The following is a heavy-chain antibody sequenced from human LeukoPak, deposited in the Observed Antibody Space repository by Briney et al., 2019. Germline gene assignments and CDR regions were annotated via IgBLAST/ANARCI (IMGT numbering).Heavy chain of an antibody. CDR3: ARNVGHFYYDGSGSELYYYYLDV. CDR1: GNTFISDE. J-gene: IGHJ6*03. V-gene: IGHV1-8*02. Sequence: GASVKVSCKASGNTFISDEINWVRQATGQGLEWMAWMSANSGNAASAQKFQGRLTMTRNTSISTAYMELSSLNSDDTAVYYCARNVGHFYYDGSGSELYYYYLDVWGKGTTVTVSS. CDR2: MSANSGNA. D-gene: IGHD3-22*01.